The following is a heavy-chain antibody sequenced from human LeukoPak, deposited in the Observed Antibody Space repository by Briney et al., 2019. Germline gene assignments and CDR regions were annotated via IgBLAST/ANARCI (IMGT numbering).Heavy chain of an antibody. J-gene: IGHJ3*02. CDR3: ARGPYSYDSSGAFDI. Sequence: SETLSLTCTVSYGSISSGIYYWSWIRQPAGKGLEWIGRIYTSGSTNYNPSLKSRVTISVDTSKNQFSLKLSSVTAADTAVYFCARGPYSYDSSGAFDIWGQGTMVTVSS. CDR2: IYTSGST. D-gene: IGHD3-22*01. CDR1: YGSISSGIYY. V-gene: IGHV4-61*02.